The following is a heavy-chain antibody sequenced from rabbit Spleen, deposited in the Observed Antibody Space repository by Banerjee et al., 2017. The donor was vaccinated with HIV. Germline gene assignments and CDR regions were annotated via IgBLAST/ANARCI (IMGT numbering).Heavy chain of an antibody. D-gene: IGHD1-1*01. J-gene: IGHJ4*01. CDR1: GFSLSSYY. CDR2: IKTTGSA. Sequence: QEQLEESGGGLVKPEGSLTLTCAASGFSLSSYYMGWVRQAPGKGLEWIGIIKTTGSAYYAKWVNGRFTISSHNAQNTLYLQLNSLTAADTATYFCARDPAYASSSGVNIPYLWGQGTLVTVS. CDR3: ARDPAYASSSGVNIPYL. V-gene: IGHV1S33*01.